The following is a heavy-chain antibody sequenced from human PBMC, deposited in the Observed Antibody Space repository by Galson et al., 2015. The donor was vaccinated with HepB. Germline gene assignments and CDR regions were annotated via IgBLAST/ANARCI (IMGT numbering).Heavy chain of an antibody. D-gene: IGHD6-6*01. V-gene: IGHV4-31*03. CDR2: IYYSGST. CDR1: GGSISSGGYY. Sequence: TLSLTCTVSGGSISSGGYYWSWIRQHPGKGLEWIGYIYYSGSTYYNPSLKSRVTISVDTSKNQFSLKLSSVTAADTAVYYCARDSLLDRSSRGFDYWGQGTLVTVSS. CDR3: ARDSLLDRSSRGFDY. J-gene: IGHJ4*02.